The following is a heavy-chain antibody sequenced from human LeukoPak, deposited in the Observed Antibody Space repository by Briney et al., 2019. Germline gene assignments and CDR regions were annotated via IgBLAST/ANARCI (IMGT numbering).Heavy chain of an antibody. CDR3: AKDSRLWAVAGPGTVFDY. Sequence: PGGSLRLSCAASGFTFSSYAMSWVRQAPGKGLEWVSAISGSGGSTYYADSVKGRFTISRDNSKNTLYLQMNSPRAEDTAVYYCAKDSRLWAVAGPGTVFDYWGQGTLVTVSS. D-gene: IGHD6-19*01. CDR2: ISGSGGST. J-gene: IGHJ4*02. V-gene: IGHV3-23*01. CDR1: GFTFSSYA.